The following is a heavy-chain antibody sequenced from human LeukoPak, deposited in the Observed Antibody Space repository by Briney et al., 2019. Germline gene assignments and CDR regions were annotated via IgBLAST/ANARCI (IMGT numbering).Heavy chain of an antibody. D-gene: IGHD4-23*01. CDR1: GGTFSSYA. V-gene: IGHV1-69*13. CDR3: ASSATTVVYNWFDP. Sequence: GASVKVSCKASGGTFSSYAISWVRQAPGQGLEWMGGIIPIFGTANYAQKFQGRVTITADESTSTAYMELSSLRSEDTAVYYCASSATTVVYNWFDPWGQGTLVTVSS. CDR2: IIPIFGTA. J-gene: IGHJ5*02.